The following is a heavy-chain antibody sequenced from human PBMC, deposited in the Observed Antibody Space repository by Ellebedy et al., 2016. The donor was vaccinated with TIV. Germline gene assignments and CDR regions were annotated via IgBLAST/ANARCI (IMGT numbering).Heavy chain of an antibody. CDR1: GFTFSNAW. J-gene: IGHJ4*02. Sequence: GESLKISXAASGFTFSNAWMSWVRQAPGKGLEWVGRIKSKTDGGTTDYAAPVKGRFTISRDDSKNTLYLQMNSLKTEVTAVYYCSSAGESTDADYWGQGTLVTVSS. D-gene: IGHD2-21*01. V-gene: IGHV3-15*01. CDR3: SSAGESTDADY. CDR2: IKSKTDGGTT.